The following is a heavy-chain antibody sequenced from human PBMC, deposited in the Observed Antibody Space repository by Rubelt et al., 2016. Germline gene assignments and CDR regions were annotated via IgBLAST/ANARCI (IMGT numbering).Heavy chain of an antibody. CDR2: VLHSGSA. Sequence: QLQLQESGPGLVKPSETLSLTCTVSGGAISDSDYYWAWIRQPPGRGLEYIVTVLHSGSAYYNPSLNSRVTVSVDTSKNQISLCMYSGTAAETAGYYRARARSTGVGGRGFFDSWGQGTLVTVSS. D-gene: IGHD1-1*01. CDR1: GGAISDSDYY. J-gene: IGHJ5*01. CDR3: ARARSTGVGGRGFFDS. V-gene: IGHV4-39*01.